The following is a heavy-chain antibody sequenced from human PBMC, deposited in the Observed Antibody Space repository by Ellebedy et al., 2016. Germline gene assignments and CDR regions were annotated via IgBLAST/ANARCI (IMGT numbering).Heavy chain of an antibody. V-gene: IGHV3-23*01. Sequence: GGSLRLXXAASGFSFYAMSWVRQAPGKGLEWVSGISGSGGSTYYADSVKGRFTFSRDNSKNTLYLQMNSLRAEDTAVYYCAKDRHNYYGSGSPGGGMDVWGQGTTVTVSS. CDR2: ISGSGGST. CDR3: AKDRHNYYGSGSPGGGMDV. D-gene: IGHD3-10*01. CDR1: GFSFYA. J-gene: IGHJ6*02.